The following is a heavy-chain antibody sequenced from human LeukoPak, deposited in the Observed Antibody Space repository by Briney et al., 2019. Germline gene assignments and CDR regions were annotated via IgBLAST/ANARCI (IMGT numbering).Heavy chain of an antibody. Sequence: SETLSLTCTVSGGSISSYYRSWIRQPPGKGLEWLGYIYTSGSTNYNPSLKSRVTISVDTSKNQFSLNLSSVTAADTAVYYCARHSGSTSWGLDYWGQGTLVTVSS. V-gene: IGHV4-4*09. D-gene: IGHD2-2*01. CDR3: ARHSGSTSWGLDY. CDR2: IYTSGST. CDR1: GGSISSYY. J-gene: IGHJ4*02.